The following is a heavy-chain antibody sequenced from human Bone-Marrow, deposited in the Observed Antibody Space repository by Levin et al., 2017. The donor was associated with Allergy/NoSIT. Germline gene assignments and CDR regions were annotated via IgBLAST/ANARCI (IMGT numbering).Heavy chain of an antibody. CDR3: ARVPVIPRQLAQQTIAAADNWFDP. V-gene: IGHV4-30-4*01. CDR2: IYSSGTT. J-gene: IGHJ5*02. D-gene: IGHD6-25*01. CDR1: GASIRSGDHF. Sequence: LRLSCTVSGASIRSGDHFWSWIRQSPGKGLEWIGFIGYIYSSGTTWYNPSLKSRVTISVDTSKKQVSLKLSSVTAADPAVYYCARVPVIPRQLAQQTIAAADNWFDPWGQGTLVTVSS.